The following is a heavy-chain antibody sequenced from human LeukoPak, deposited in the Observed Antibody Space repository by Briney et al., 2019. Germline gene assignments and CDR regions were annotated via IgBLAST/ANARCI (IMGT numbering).Heavy chain of an antibody. D-gene: IGHD6-19*01. CDR2: ISSSSGYI. J-gene: IGHJ3*02. Sequence: PGGSLRLSCAASGFTFSSYSMNWVRQAPGKGLEWVSSISSSSGYIYYADSVKGRFTISRDNAKNSLYLQMNSLRAEDTAVYYCARTGWTHAFDIWGQGTMVTVSS. CDR3: ARTGWTHAFDI. V-gene: IGHV3-21*01. CDR1: GFTFSSYS.